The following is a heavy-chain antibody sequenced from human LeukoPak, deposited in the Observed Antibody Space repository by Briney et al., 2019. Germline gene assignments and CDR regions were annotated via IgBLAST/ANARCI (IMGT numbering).Heavy chain of an antibody. CDR2: IYYSGST. V-gene: IGHV4-39*07. CDR1: GGSISSSSYY. CDR3: ARDYPITIFGVVIRTRVWFDP. D-gene: IGHD3-3*01. J-gene: IGHJ5*02. Sequence: SETLSLTCTVSGGSISSSSYYWGWIRQPPGKGLEWIGSIYYSGSTYYNPSLKSRVTISVDTSKNQFSLKLSSVTAADTAVYYCARDYPITIFGVVIRTRVWFDPWGQGTLVTVSS.